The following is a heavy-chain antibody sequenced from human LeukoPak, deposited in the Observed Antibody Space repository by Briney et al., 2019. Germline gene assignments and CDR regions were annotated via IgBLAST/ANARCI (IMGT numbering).Heavy chain of an antibody. Sequence: PSETLSLTCTVSDGSISSYYWNWIRQPPGKGLEWIGYIYHSGSTNYNPSLRSRVTISVDTSKNQFSLKLSSVTAADTAVYYCARRGSGWFFDYWGQGTLVTVSS. V-gene: IGHV4-59*01. J-gene: IGHJ4*02. CDR3: ARRGSGWFFDY. CDR1: DGSISSYY. D-gene: IGHD6-19*01. CDR2: IYHSGST.